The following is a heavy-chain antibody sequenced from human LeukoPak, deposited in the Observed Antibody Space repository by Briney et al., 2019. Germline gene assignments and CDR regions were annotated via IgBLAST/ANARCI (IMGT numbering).Heavy chain of an antibody. Sequence: TGGSLRLSCAASGFTFSSYGMHWVRQAPGKGLEWVAFIRYDGSNKYYADSVKGRFTISRDNSKNTLYLQMNSLRAEDTAVYYCAKDPRHPLYSGYDTSGYWGQGTLVTVSS. V-gene: IGHV3-30*02. J-gene: IGHJ4*02. CDR3: AKDPRHPLYSGYDTSGY. CDR2: IRYDGSNK. CDR1: GFTFSSYG. D-gene: IGHD5-12*01.